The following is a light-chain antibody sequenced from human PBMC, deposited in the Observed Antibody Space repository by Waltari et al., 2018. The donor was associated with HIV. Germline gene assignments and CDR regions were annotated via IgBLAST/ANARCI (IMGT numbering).Light chain of an antibody. V-gene: IGKV3-20*01. J-gene: IGKJ1*01. CDR1: QSVTSNS. CDR3: HQYGSSPWT. CDR2: GVS. Sequence: EIVLTQSPGTLSLSPGERATLSCRASQSVTSNSLAWFQQKPGQAPSLLIYGVSSRATGTPDRFSAGGSGTDFTLTISGLEPEDFAVYFCHQYGSSPWTFGQGAKVEIK.